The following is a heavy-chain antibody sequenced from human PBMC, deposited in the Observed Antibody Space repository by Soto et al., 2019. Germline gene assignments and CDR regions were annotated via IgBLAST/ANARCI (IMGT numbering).Heavy chain of an antibody. D-gene: IGHD1-1*01. J-gene: IGHJ3*02. CDR1: GFWFSSYA. CDR2: ISGSGGNT. Sequence: GGSLRLSXAASGFWFSSYAMSWVRQAPGKGLEWVSAISGSGGNTYYAEPVKGRFTISRDNSKNTLYLQMNSLRAEDMAVYYCARERDGYNSNDAFDIWGQGTMVTVSS. V-gene: IGHV3-23*01. CDR3: ARERDGYNSNDAFDI.